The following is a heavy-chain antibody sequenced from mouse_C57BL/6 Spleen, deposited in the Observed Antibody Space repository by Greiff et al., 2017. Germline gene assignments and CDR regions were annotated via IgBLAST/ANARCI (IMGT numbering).Heavy chain of an antibody. CDR1: GYTFTSYW. Sequence: QVQLQQPGAELVKPGASVKMSCKASGYTFTSYWITWVKQRPGQGLEWIGDFYPGSGSTTYNEKFKSKATLTVDTSSSTAYLQLSSLTSEDSAVYYCAGYYGNPYWYFEVGGTGSTGTVAA. CDR2: FYPGSGST. D-gene: IGHD2-1*01. CDR3: AGYYGNPYWYFEV. J-gene: IGHJ1*03. V-gene: IGHV1-55*01.